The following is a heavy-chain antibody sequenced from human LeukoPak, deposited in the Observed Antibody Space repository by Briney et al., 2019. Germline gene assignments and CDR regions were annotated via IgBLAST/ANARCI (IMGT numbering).Heavy chain of an antibody. CDR1: GFSFSTYG. D-gene: IGHD3-10*01. Sequence: PGRSLRLSCAASGFSFSTYGMHWVRQAPGKGLEWVALIWYDGSNKYYADSVKGRFTISRDNSKNTVYLQMNSLTSDDTSLYYCARGYYHDSGTGLAYFDYWGRGTLVTVSS. V-gene: IGHV3-33*01. J-gene: IGHJ4*02. CDR3: ARGYYHDSGTGLAYFDY. CDR2: IWYDGSNK.